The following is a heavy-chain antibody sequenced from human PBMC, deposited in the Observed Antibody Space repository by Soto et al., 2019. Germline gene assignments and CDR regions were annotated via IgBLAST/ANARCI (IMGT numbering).Heavy chain of an antibody. CDR1: GFSLSGYW. CDR3: ARSDWFDP. V-gene: IGHV3-74*03. CDR2: IKSDGSTT. J-gene: IGHJ5*02. Sequence: GGSLRLSCEAPGFSLSGYWMHWIRQAPGKGLVWVSRIKSDGSTTMYADSVKGRFTISRDNAKNTLYLQMNSLRAEDTAVYYCARSDWFDPWGQGTLVTVS.